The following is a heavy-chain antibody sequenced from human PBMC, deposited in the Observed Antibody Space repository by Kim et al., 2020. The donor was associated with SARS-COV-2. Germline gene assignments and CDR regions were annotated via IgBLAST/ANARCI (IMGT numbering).Heavy chain of an antibody. CDR1: GFTFSSYW. CDR3: ARDWGYSSGGYPVD. Sequence: GGSLRLSCAVSGFTFSSYWMSWVRQAPGKGLEWVANIKQDGSEKYYVDSVEGRFTISRDNAKNSLYLQINSLRAEDTAVYYCARDWGYSSGGYPVDWGQGTLVTVSS. J-gene: IGHJ4*02. V-gene: IGHV3-7*01. D-gene: IGHD3-10*01. CDR2: IKQDGSEK.